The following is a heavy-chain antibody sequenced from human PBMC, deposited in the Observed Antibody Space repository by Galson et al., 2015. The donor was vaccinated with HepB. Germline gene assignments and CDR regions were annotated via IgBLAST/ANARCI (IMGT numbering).Heavy chain of an antibody. Sequence: ETLSLTCTVSGGSISSSSYYWGWIRQPPGKGLEWIGSIYYSGSTYYNPSLKSRVTISVDTSKNQFSLKLSSVTAADTAVYYCARDHGYCSSTSCYNWFDPWGQGTLVTVSS. J-gene: IGHJ5*02. CDR3: ARDHGYCSSTSCYNWFDP. V-gene: IGHV4-39*07. D-gene: IGHD2-2*03. CDR1: GGSISSSSYY. CDR2: IYYSGST.